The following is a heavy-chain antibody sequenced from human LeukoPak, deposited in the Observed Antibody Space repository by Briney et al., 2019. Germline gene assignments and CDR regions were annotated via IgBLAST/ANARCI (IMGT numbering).Heavy chain of an antibody. CDR1: GFTFSSYW. CDR3: ARDYYASGSHDF. CDR2: IKQDGSQG. Sequence: GGSLRLSCAASGFTFSSYWMSWVRQAPGKGLEWVANIKQDGSQGYYVDSVKGRSTISRDNAKNSLYLQMNSLRAEDTAVYSCARDYYASGSHDFWGQGALVTVSS. D-gene: IGHD3-10*01. J-gene: IGHJ4*02. V-gene: IGHV3-7*04.